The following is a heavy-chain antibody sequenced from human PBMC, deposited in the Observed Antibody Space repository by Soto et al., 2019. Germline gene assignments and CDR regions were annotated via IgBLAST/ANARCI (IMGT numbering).Heavy chain of an antibody. CDR1: GGSISSGGYY. Sequence: SETLSLTCTVSGGSISSGGYYWSWIRQHPGKGLEWIGYIYYSGSTYYNPSLKSRVTISVDTSKNQFSLKLSSVTAADTAVYYCAREVTGTRNYYYGMDVWGQGTTVTVSS. CDR3: AREVTGTRNYYYGMDV. J-gene: IGHJ6*02. CDR2: IYYSGST. D-gene: IGHD1-7*01. V-gene: IGHV4-31*03.